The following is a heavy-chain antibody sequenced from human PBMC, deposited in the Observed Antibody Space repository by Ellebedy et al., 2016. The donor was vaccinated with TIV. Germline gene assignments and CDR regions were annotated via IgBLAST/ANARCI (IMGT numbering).Heavy chain of an antibody. CDR2: IYYSGST. V-gene: IGHV4-59*01. CDR1: GGSISSYY. Sequence: MPSETLSLTCTVSGGSISSYYWSWIRPPAGKGLEWSGYIYYSGSTNYNPYLKSRVTIAVDTSKNQFSLKLSSVTAADTAVYYCARVDFIYGMDVWGQGTTVTVSS. D-gene: IGHD3-9*01. CDR3: ARVDFIYGMDV. J-gene: IGHJ6*02.